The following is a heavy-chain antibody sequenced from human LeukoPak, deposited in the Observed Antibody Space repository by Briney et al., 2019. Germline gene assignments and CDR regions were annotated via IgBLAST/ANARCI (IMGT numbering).Heavy chain of an antibody. J-gene: IGHJ6*04. Sequence: PGGSLRLSCAPSGFTFSSYWMSWVRQAPGKGLVWVANIKQDGSEKYYVDSVKGRFTISRDNARNSLYLQMNSLRAEDTAVYYCARKAYGLDVWGKGTTVTVSS. V-gene: IGHV3-7*03. CDR3: ARKAYGLDV. CDR2: IKQDGSEK. CDR1: GFTFSSYW.